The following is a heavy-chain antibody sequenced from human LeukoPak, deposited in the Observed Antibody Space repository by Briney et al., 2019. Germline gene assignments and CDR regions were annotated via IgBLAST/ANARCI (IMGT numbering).Heavy chain of an antibody. Sequence: PGGSLRLSCVASGFPFSSYWMTWVRQAPGKGLEWVSGISWNSVNIGYEDSVKGRFTISRDNAKNSLYLQMNSLRPEDTALYYCVKDRGLRNQWLQVTYDSWGQGTLVTVSS. CDR1: GFPFSSYW. V-gene: IGHV3-9*01. CDR2: ISWNSVNI. D-gene: IGHD5-24*01. CDR3: VKDRGLRNQWLQVTYDS. J-gene: IGHJ4*02.